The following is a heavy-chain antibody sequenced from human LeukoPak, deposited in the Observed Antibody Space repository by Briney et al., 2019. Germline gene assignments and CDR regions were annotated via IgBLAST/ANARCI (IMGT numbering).Heavy chain of an antibody. Sequence: GGSLRLSCAASGFTFSSYGMHWVRQAPGKGLEWVAVIWYDGSDKFYADSVKGRFTISRDNSKNTLYLQMNSLRAEDTAVYYCARDFGSSGWYGIDYWGQGTLVTVSS. D-gene: IGHD6-19*01. CDR3: ARDFGSSGWYGIDY. J-gene: IGHJ4*02. CDR2: IWYDGSDK. V-gene: IGHV3-33*01. CDR1: GFTFSSYG.